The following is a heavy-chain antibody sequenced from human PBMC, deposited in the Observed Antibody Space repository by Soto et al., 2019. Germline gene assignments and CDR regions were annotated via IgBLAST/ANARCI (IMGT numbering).Heavy chain of an antibody. J-gene: IGHJ6*02. CDR3: ARDRGCHPYYYYYYGMDV. CDR1: GYTFTSYG. Sequence: ASVKVSCKASGYTFTSYGISWVRQAPGQGLEWMGWISAYNGNTNYAQKLQGRVTMTTDTSTSTAYMELRSLRSDDTAVYYCARDRGCHPYYYYYYGMDVWGQGTTVTVSS. V-gene: IGHV1-18*01. D-gene: IGHD3-10*01. CDR2: ISAYNGNT.